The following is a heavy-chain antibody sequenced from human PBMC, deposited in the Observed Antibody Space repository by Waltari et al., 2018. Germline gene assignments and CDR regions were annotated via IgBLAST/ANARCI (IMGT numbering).Heavy chain of an antibody. Sequence: EVQLVESGGGLVQPGGSLRLSCAASGFTFSSYSMNWVRQAPGKGLEWVSYISSSSSTIYYADSVKGRFTISRDNAKNSLYLQRNSLRAEDTAVYYCARDTRYCSSTSCHNWFDPWGQGTLVTVSS. CDR3: ARDTRYCSSTSCHNWFDP. D-gene: IGHD2-2*01. CDR1: GFTFSSYS. CDR2: ISSSSSTI. V-gene: IGHV3-48*01. J-gene: IGHJ5*02.